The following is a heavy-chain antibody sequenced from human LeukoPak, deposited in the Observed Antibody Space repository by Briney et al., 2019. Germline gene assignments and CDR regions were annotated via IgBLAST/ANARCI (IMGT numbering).Heavy chain of an antibody. CDR1: VGSISSSNYD. J-gene: IGHJ4*02. CDR2: IYYSGNT. CDR3: ARYFYETSGYLDY. D-gene: IGHD3-22*01. V-gene: IGHV4-39*02. Sequence: PSETLSLTCTVSVGSISSSNYDCGWIRQPPGKGLEWIGSIYYSGNTYYNPSLKSRVTISVDTSKNHFSLKLSSVTAADTAGYYCARYFYETSGYLDYWGQGTLVTVSS.